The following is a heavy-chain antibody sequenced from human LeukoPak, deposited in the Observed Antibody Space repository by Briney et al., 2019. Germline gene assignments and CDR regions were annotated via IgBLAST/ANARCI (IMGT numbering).Heavy chain of an antibody. CDR3: ARESQWLVRSDDAFDI. D-gene: IGHD3-22*01. CDR2: ISAYNGNT. J-gene: IGHJ3*02. V-gene: IGHV1-18*01. CDR1: GYTFTSYG. Sequence: ASVKVSCKASGYTFTSYGISWVRQAPGQGLEWMGWISAYNGNTYYAHKLQGRVTMTTDTSTSTAYMELRSLRSDDTAVYYCARESQWLVRSDDAFDIWGQGTMVTVSS.